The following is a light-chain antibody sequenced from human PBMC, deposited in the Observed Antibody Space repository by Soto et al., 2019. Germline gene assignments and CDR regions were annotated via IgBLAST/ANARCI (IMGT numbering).Light chain of an antibody. CDR1: QRVISNF. J-gene: IGKJ3*01. CDR2: ATS. V-gene: IGKV3-20*01. CDR3: QQYGDSPL. Sequence: EIVLTQSPGTLSLSPGDGATLSCRASQRVISNFLAWYQQKPGQAPRLLIYATSSRATGIPDRFSGSGSGTDFTLTTSRLEPEDFAVYYCQQYGDSPLFGPGTKVDI.